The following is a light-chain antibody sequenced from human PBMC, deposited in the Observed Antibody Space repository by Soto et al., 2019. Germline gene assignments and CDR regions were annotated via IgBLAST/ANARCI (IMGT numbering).Light chain of an antibody. J-gene: IGLJ2*01. CDR3: SSYTSSSRNV. CDR2: DVS. V-gene: IGLV2-14*01. Sequence: QSALTQPASVSGSPGQSITISCTGTSSDVGGYNYVSWYQQHPGKAPKPMIYDVSNRPSGVSNRFSGSKSGNTASLTISGLQAEDEADYYCSSYTSSSRNVFGGGTKLTVL. CDR1: SSDVGGYNY.